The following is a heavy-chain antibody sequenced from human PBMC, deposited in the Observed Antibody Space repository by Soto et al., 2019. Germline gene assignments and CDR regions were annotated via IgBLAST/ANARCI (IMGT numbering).Heavy chain of an antibody. J-gene: IGHJ1*01. CDR2: FYAGGST. CDR1: GFTASINY. V-gene: IGHV3-53*01. CDR3: ARGYESSSRSVAY. D-gene: IGHD6-13*01. Sequence: PGGSLRLSCAASGFTASINYMSWVRQAPGKGLEWVSLFYAGGSTYYADSVKGRFTISRDSSKNALYLQMNSLRVGDTAVYYCARGYESSSRSVAYWRQGIRVTVSS.